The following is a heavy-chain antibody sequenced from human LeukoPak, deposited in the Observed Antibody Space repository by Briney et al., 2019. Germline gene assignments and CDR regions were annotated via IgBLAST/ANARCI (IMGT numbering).Heavy chain of an antibody. CDR2: ISSNGGST. CDR1: GFTFSSYA. D-gene: IGHD6-13*01. CDR3: ARGGYSSSWYLLVDYYYYYMDV. J-gene: IGHJ6*03. Sequence: PGGPLRLSCAASGFTFSSYAMHWVRQAPGKGLEYVSAISSNGGSTYYANSVKGRFTISRDNSKNTLYLQMGSLRAEDMAVYYCARGGYSSSWYLLVDYYYYYMDVWGKGTTVTISS. V-gene: IGHV3-64*01.